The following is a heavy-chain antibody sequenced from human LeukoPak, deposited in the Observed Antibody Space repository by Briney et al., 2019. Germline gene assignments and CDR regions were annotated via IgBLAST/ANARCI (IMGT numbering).Heavy chain of an antibody. J-gene: IGHJ2*01. V-gene: IGHV1-8*01. CDR1: GYTFTSYD. CDR2: MNPNSGNT. Sequence: GASVKVSCKASGYTFTSYDINWVRQATGQGLEWMGWMNPNSGNTGYAQKFQGRVTMTRNTSISTAYMELSSLRSEDTAVYYCARRLRYFDWTPGDGYFDLWGRGTLVTVSS. CDR3: ARRLRYFDWTPGDGYFDL. D-gene: IGHD3-9*01.